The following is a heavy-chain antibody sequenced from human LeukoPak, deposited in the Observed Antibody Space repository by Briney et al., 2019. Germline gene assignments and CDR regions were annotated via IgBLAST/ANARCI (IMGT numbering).Heavy chain of an antibody. J-gene: IGHJ6*02. D-gene: IGHD3-3*01. CDR1: GFTFSGSA. Sequence: GGSLRLSCAASGFTFSGSAMHWVRQASGKGLEWVGRIRSKANSYATAYAASVKGRFTISRDDSKNTAYLQMNSLKTEDTAVYYCTAELRFLEWDTDEGDYYYGMDVWGQGTTVTVSS. CDR2: IRSKANSYAT. V-gene: IGHV3-73*01. CDR3: TAELRFLEWDTDEGDYYYGMDV.